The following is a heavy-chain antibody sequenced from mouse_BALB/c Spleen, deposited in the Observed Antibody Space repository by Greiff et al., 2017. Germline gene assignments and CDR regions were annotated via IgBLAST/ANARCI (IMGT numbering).Heavy chain of an antibody. Sequence: EVKVVESGGGLVQPGGSLRLSCATSGFTFTDYYMSWVRQPPGKALEWLGFIRNKANGYTTEYSASVKGRFTISRDNSQSILYLQMNTLRAEDSATYYCARASSTMITTGFAYWGQGTLVTVSA. CDR3: ARASSTMITTGFAY. CDR2: IRNKANGYTT. V-gene: IGHV7-3*02. D-gene: IGHD2-4*01. J-gene: IGHJ3*01. CDR1: GFTFTDYY.